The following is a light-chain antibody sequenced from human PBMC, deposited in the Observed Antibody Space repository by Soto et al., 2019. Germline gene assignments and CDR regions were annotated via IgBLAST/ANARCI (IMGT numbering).Light chain of an antibody. Sequence: DIQMTQSPSSLSASVGDRVTITCRASQGISNYLAWYQQKPGKVPKLLIYAASTLQSRVPSRFSGSGSGTGFTCTISSLQSEDVANCYYQKYNSALPSTFGQGTRLEIK. CDR2: AAS. V-gene: IGKV1-27*01. J-gene: IGKJ5*01. CDR1: QGISNY. CDR3: QKYNSALPST.